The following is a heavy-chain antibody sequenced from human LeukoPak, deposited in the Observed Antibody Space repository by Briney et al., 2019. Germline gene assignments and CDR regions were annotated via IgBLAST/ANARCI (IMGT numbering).Heavy chain of an antibody. CDR1: GYTFTSYG. CDR2: NSAYNGNT. V-gene: IGHV1-18*01. Sequence: ASVKVSCKASGYTFTSYGISWVRQAPGQGLEWMGWNSAYNGNTNYAQKLQGRVTMTTDTSTSTAYMELRSLRSDDTAVYYCARVGGRLVINDPGAYWGQGTLVTVSS. J-gene: IGHJ4*02. CDR3: ARVGGRLVINDPGAY. D-gene: IGHD3-9*01.